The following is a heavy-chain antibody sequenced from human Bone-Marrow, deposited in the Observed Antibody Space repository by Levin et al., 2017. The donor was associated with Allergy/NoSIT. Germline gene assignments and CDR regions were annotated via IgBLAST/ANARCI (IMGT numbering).Heavy chain of an antibody. V-gene: IGHV4-59*01. CDR3: ARGSQSDYYYYMDV. CDR1: GGSISSYY. Sequence: MASETLSLTCTVSGGSISSYYWSWIRQPPGKGLEWIGYIYYSGSTNYNPSLKSRVTISVDTSKNQFSLKLSSVTAADTAVYYCARGSQSDYYYYMDVWGKGTTVTVSS. J-gene: IGHJ6*03. CDR2: IYYSGST. D-gene: IGHD4-11*01.